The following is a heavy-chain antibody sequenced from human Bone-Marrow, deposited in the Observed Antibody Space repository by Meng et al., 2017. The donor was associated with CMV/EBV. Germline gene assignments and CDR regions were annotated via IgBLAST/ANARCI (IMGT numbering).Heavy chain of an antibody. J-gene: IGHJ6*02. CDR2: IIPILGVT. V-gene: IGHV1-69*10. D-gene: IGHD3-3*01. Sequence: SVKVSCKASGGSFSRYVVSWVRQAPGQGPEWMGGIIPILGVTNYAQKFQGRLTITADKSTTTVFVEWSSLRADDTALYYCVFSEEYYHFRSGPDWYYHYGMDVWGQGPAVTVSS. CDR3: VFSEEYYHFRSGPDWYYHYGMDV. CDR1: GGSFSRYV.